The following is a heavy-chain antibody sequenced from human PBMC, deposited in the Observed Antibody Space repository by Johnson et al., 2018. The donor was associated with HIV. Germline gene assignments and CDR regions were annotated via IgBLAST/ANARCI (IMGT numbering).Heavy chain of an antibody. J-gene: IGHJ3*02. CDR3: ARAPYSSSWYRDAFDI. V-gene: IGHV3-7*01. CDR2: IKQDGSEK. Sequence: MLLVESGGGLVQPGGSLRLSCAASGFTFITYWMSWVRQAPGKGLEWVANIKQDGSEKYYVGSVKGRFTISRDNSKNTLYLQMNSLRAEDTAVYYCARAPYSSSWYRDAFDIWGQGTMVTVSS. D-gene: IGHD6-13*01. CDR1: GFTFITYW.